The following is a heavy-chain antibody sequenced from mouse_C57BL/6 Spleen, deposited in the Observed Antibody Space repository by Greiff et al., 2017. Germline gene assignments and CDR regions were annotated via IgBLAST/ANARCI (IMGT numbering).Heavy chain of an antibody. V-gene: IGHV1-64*01. D-gene: IGHD2-2*01. CDR1: GYTFTSYW. Sequence: VQLQQPGAELVKPGASVKLSCKASGYTFTSYWMHWVKQRPGQGLEWIGMIHPNSGSTNYNEKFKSKATLTVDKSSSTAYMQLSSLTSEDSAVYYCARYGYLYYYAMDHWGQGTSVTVSS. J-gene: IGHJ4*01. CDR3: ARYGYLYYYAMDH. CDR2: IHPNSGST.